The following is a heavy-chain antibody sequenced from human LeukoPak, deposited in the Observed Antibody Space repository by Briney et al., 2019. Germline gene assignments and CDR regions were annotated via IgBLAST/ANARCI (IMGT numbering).Heavy chain of an antibody. CDR2: INPSGGST. Sequence: ASVKVSCKASGYTFTSYYMHWVRQAPGQGLEWMGIINPSGGSTSYAQKFQGRVTMTRDTSTSTVYMELSSLRSEDTAVYYCAGAMLKRGYCSGGSCYSAFDIWGQGTMVTVSS. J-gene: IGHJ3*02. CDR3: AGAMLKRGYCSGGSCYSAFDI. D-gene: IGHD2-15*01. CDR1: GYTFTSYY. V-gene: IGHV1-46*01.